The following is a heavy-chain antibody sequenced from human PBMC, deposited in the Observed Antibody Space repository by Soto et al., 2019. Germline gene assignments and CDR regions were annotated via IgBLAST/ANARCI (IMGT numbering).Heavy chain of an antibody. D-gene: IGHD2-8*02. V-gene: IGHV1-69*06. CDR1: GGTFSSYA. CDR3: ARGIGGVVSNTPYGMDV. CDR2: IIPIFGTA. Sequence: GASVKVSCKASGGTFSSYAISWVRQAPGQGLEWMGGIIPIFGTANYAQKFQGRVTITADKSTSTAYMELSSLRSEDTAVYYCARGIGGVVSNTPYGMDVWGQGTTVTVSS. J-gene: IGHJ6*02.